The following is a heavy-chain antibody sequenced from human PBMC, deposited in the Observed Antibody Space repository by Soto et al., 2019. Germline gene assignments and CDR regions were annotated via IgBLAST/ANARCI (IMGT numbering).Heavy chain of an antibody. CDR1: GFTFSSYG. V-gene: IGHV3-30*18. J-gene: IGHJ6*02. D-gene: IGHD1-26*01. CDR2: ISYDGSNK. Sequence: GGSLSLSCAASGFTFSSYGMHWVRQAPGKGLEWVAVISYDGSNKYYADSVKGRFTISRDNSKNTLYLQMNSLRAEDTAVYYCAKERGEWDPVGYYYGMDVWGQGTTVTVSS. CDR3: AKERGEWDPVGYYYGMDV.